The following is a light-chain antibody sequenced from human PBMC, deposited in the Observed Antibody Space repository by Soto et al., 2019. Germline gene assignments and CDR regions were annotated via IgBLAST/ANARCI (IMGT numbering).Light chain of an antibody. CDR2: ADN. J-gene: IGLJ2*01. CDR1: TSDIGTSVS. CDR3: CSYSTGSTLVV. Sequence: QSALTQPASVSGSPGQSITISCTGTTSDIGTSVSFQWYQQSPGKAPKLMTYADNLRPSRVSDRLSASKSGTTASLTISGLQAEDEADYYCCSYSTGSTLVVFGGGTKLTVL. V-gene: IGLV2-14*01.